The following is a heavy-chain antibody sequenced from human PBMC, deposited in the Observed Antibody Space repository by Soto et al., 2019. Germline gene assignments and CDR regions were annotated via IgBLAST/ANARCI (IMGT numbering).Heavy chain of an antibody. CDR1: GYTFTSYD. Sequence: QVQLVQSGAEVKKPGASVKVSCKASGYTFTSYDINWVRQATGQGLEWMGWMNPNSGNTGYAQKFQGRVTMTRNTTISTAYMELSSQRSQDPAVYYCARGINYYDSGDDAFDIWGQGTMVTVSS. CDR2: MNPNSGNT. D-gene: IGHD3-10*01. V-gene: IGHV1-8*01. J-gene: IGHJ3*02. CDR3: ARGINYYDSGDDAFDI.